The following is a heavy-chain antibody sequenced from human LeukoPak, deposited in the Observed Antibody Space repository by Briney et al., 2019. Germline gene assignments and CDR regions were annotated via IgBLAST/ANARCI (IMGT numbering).Heavy chain of an antibody. Sequence: GGSLRLSCAASGFTVSSNYMSWVRQAPGKGLEWVATINQDGGEKYYVDSVKGRFTISRDNAKNSLYLQMNSLRAEDTAVYYCARDHVTPGLLFDYWGQGNLVTVSS. CDR1: GFTVSSNY. CDR2: INQDGGEK. D-gene: IGHD2-21*01. V-gene: IGHV3-7*01. CDR3: ARDHVTPGLLFDY. J-gene: IGHJ4*02.